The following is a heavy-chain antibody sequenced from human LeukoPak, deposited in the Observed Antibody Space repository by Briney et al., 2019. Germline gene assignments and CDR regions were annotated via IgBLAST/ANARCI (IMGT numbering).Heavy chain of an antibody. Sequence: SQTLSLTCSVSGDSIRSNNYYWSWIRQPPGKGLEWIGYIYYSGSTNYNPSLKSRVTMSVDTSNQFSLKLSSVTAADTALYYCARGLRFLEWSHDAFDIWGQGTAVTVSS. CDR3: ARGLRFLEWSHDAFDI. J-gene: IGHJ3*02. V-gene: IGHV4-61*01. CDR2: IYYSGST. CDR1: GDSIRSNNYY. D-gene: IGHD3-3*01.